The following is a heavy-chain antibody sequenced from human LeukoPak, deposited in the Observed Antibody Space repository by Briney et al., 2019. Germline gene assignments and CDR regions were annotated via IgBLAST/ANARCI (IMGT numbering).Heavy chain of an antibody. CDR2: MNPNSGNT. CDR3: ARGDKLAAAPGD. CDR1: GYTFTSYD. J-gene: IGHJ1*01. D-gene: IGHD6-13*01. V-gene: IGHV1-8*03. Sequence: ASVKVSCKASGYTFTSYDINWVRQAAGQGLEWMGWMNPNSGNTGYAQKFQGRVTITRNTSISTAYMELSSLRSEDTAVYYCARGDKLAAAPGDWGQGTLVTVS.